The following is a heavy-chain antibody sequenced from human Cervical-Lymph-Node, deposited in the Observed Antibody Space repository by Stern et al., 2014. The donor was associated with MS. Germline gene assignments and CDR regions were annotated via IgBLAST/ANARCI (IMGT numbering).Heavy chain of an antibody. V-gene: IGHV5-51*03. CDR2: IYPGDSDT. D-gene: IGHD3-16*01. CDR1: GYSFSHFW. Sequence: EVQLVQSGAEVKKPGASLRISCKGSGYSFSHFWVGWVRQMPGRGLEWMGIIYPGDSDTRSSPSFQAQVTFSAYTSISTAYLQWSTLKASDTAIYYCAILRGDTGLHYWGQGTLVTVSS. J-gene: IGHJ4*02. CDR3: AILRGDTGLHY.